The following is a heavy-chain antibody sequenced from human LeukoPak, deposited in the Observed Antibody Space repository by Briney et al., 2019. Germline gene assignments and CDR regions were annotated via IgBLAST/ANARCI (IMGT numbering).Heavy chain of an antibody. Sequence: SQTLSLTCTVSGGSVSSGAYYWSWIRQCPGKGLEWIGQIFFTGRTDYNPSLQSRLSISIDTSKNQFSMELSSVTVADTATYYCARDRASGMDFWGQGTLVTVSS. V-gene: IGHV4-31*03. CDR3: ARDRASGMDF. J-gene: IGHJ4*02. CDR1: GGSVSSGAYY. CDR2: IFFTGRT. D-gene: IGHD3-10*01.